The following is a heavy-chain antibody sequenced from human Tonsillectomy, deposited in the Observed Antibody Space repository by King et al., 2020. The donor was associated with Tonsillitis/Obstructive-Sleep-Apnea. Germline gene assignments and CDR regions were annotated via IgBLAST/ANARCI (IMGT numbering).Heavy chain of an antibody. D-gene: IGHD3-22*01. Sequence: QLVQSGAEVKKPGESLKISCKGSGYSFTSYWIGWVRQMPGKGLEWMGIIYPGDSDTRYSPSFQGQVTISADKSISTAYLQWSSLKASDTAMYYCARRDYYDSSCYYYWFFDLWGRGTLVTVSS. CDR3: ARRDYYDSSCYYYWFFDL. CDR2: IYPGDSDT. J-gene: IGHJ2*01. CDR1: GYSFTSYW. V-gene: IGHV5-51*03.